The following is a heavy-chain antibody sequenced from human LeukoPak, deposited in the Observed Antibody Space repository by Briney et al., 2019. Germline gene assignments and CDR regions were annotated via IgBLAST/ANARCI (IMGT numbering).Heavy chain of an antibody. CDR1: GYTFSGFG. J-gene: IGHJ4*02. V-gene: IGHV1-18*01. CDR3: ARANSITWRSVSDN. D-gene: IGHD1-14*01. Sequence: ASVKVSCKASGYTFSGFGISWVRQAPGQGLEWMGWISGYNGNTNYAQKLQGRVTMTTETSTSTAYMELRSLRSDDTAVYYCARANSITWRSVSDNWGQGILVTVSS. CDR2: ISGYNGNT.